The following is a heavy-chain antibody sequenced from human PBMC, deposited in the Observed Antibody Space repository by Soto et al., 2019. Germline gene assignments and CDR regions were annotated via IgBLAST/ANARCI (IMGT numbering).Heavy chain of an antibody. V-gene: IGHV4-59*01. CDR2: IHYSGST. CDR1: VGSISRYY. Sequence: VQLQASGPGLVKPSETLSLTCTVSVGSISRYYWSWIRQPPGKGLEWIGFIHYSGSTNYNPTLKSRVTISVDTSKNQFTLKLSSVTAADTAVYYCARAFEGWFEPWGQGTLVTVSS. CDR3: ARAFEGWFEP. D-gene: IGHD3-9*01. J-gene: IGHJ5*02.